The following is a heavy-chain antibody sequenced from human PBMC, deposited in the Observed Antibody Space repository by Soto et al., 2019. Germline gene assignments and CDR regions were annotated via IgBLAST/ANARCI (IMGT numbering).Heavy chain of an antibody. CDR3: ARSIAARLNWFDP. J-gene: IGHJ5*02. V-gene: IGHV3-33*01. CDR2: IWYDGSNK. CDR1: GFTFSSYG. Sequence: GGSLRLSCAASGFTFSSYGMRWVRQAPGKGLEWVAVIWYDGSNKYYVDSVKGRFTISRDNAKNSLYLQMNSLRAEDTAVYYGARSIAARLNWFDPWGQGTLVTVSS. D-gene: IGHD6-6*01.